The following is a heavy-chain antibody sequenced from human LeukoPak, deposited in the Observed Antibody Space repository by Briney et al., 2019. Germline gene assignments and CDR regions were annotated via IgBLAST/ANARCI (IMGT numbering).Heavy chain of an antibody. CDR3: ARDGGFYYTASPNSWFGA. Sequence: PSETLSLTCTVSGYSINSGDCWGWIRQVPGKGLEWIASVSHSGHLYYNPSLKSRVTIFADTSNSQFSLQLSSVTAADTAVYYCARDGGFYYTASPNSWFGAWGQGTLVTVSS. V-gene: IGHV4-38-2*02. CDR2: VSHSGHL. CDR1: GYSINSGDC. D-gene: IGHD2-2*02. J-gene: IGHJ5*02.